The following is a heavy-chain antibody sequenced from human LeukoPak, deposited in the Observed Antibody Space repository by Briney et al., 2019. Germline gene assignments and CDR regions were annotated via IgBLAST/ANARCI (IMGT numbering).Heavy chain of an antibody. Sequence: ASVKVSCKASGYTFTSYAMHWVRQAPGQRLEWMGWINAGNGNTKYSQKFQGRVTITRDTSASTAYMELSSLRSEDTAVYYCASPTSYGFSWASPLDSWGQGTLVTVSS. J-gene: IGHJ4*02. CDR2: INAGNGNT. CDR1: GYTFTSYA. D-gene: IGHD2/OR15-2a*01. CDR3: ASPTSYGFSWASPLDS. V-gene: IGHV1-3*01.